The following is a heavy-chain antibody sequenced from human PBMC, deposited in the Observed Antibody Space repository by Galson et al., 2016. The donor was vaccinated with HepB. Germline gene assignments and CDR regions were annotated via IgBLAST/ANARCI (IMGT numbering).Heavy chain of an antibody. CDR1: GFDFSSYA. CDR3: AKEIGFRGTAKHYFDF. D-gene: IGHD3-10*01. CDR2: FSGSGSSI. Sequence: SLRLSCAASGFDFSSYAMSWVRQAPGKGPEWVSTFSGSGSSIYYADSVRGRFTISRDNSKHTLYLQMNSLRAEDTAVYYCAKEIGFRGTAKHYFDFWGQGTLVTVSS. J-gene: IGHJ4*02. V-gene: IGHV3-23*01.